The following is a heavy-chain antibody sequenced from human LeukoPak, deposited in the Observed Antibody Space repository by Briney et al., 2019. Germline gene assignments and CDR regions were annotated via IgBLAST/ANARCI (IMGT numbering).Heavy chain of an antibody. CDR2: IYTSGST. D-gene: IGHD6-13*01. Sequence: SETLSLTCAVYGGSFSGYYWSWIRQPAGKGLEWIGRIYTSGSTNYNPSLKSRVTISVDTSKNQFSLKLSSVTAADTAVYYCARGGEQQLVTYFDYWGQGTLVTVSS. V-gene: IGHV4-59*10. CDR3: ARGGEQQLVTYFDY. CDR1: GGSFSGYY. J-gene: IGHJ4*02.